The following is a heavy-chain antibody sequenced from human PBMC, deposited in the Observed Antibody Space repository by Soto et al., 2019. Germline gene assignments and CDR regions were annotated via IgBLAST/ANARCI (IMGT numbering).Heavy chain of an antibody. CDR3: ATDLNGPNY. V-gene: IGHV3-7*01. D-gene: IGHD2-8*01. CDR1: QISFSSYW. CDR2: INQDGSEK. J-gene: IGHJ4*01. Sequence: EAQLVASGGGLVQPGGSLKLSCVVSQISFSSYWMTWVRQAPGKGLECVANINQDGSEKYYEDSVKGRFTISRDNTKYSLYLRMSSERAEDTSVYYCATDLNGPNYWGHGTLVAVSS.